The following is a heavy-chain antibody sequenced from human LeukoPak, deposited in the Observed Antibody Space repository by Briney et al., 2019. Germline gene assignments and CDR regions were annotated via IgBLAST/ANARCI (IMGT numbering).Heavy chain of an antibody. CDR2: IYYSGTT. D-gene: IGHD2-15*01. V-gene: IGHV4-61*01. J-gene: IGHJ5*02. CDR3: ATFGYCSGGSCYWGSWFDP. CDR1: GGSVNSGTFY. Sequence: SETLSLTCTVSGGSVNSGTFYWSWICQPPGKGLEWIGYIYYSGTTNYNPSLKSRVTISLDTSNNQFSLKLSSVTAADTAVYYCATFGYCSGGSCYWGSWFDPWGQGTLVTVSS.